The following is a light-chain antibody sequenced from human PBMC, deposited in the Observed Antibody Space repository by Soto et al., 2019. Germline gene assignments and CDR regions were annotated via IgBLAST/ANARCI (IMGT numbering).Light chain of an antibody. J-gene: IGLJ2*01. V-gene: IGLV3-27*01. Sequence: SYELTQPSSVSVSPGQTARITCSGDVLAKKYARWFQQKPGQAPVLVIYKDSERPSGIPERFSGSSSGTTVTLTISGAQVXXXXXXXXXXXXXXXXVFGGGTK. CDR1: VLAKKY. CDR3: XXXXXXXXV. CDR2: KDS.